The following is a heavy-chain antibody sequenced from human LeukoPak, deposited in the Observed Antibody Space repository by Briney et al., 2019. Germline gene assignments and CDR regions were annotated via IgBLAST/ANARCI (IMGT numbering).Heavy chain of an antibody. CDR2: ITTGDGNT. V-gene: IGHV3-23*01. CDR1: GFTFSSYT. J-gene: IGHJ4*02. D-gene: IGHD2-2*02. CDR3: ARSPLLYLDC. Sequence: PGGSLRLSCTASGFTFSSYTMTWVRQAPGKGLKWVSTITTGDGNTYYADSVKGRFTVSRDDSENTLYLQMNSLRAEDTAVYYCARSPLLYLDCWGQGTLATVSS.